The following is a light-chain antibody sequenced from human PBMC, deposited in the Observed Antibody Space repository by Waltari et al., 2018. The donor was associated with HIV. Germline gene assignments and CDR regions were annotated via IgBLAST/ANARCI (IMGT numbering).Light chain of an antibody. J-gene: IGKJ1*01. CDR3: QQYGSSPPWT. CDR2: GAS. V-gene: IGKV3-20*01. CDR1: TGVSSGY. Sequence: EIVLTQSPGTLSLSPGERATLSCRASTGVSSGYLAWYQQKPGQAPRLLIYGASSRATGIPDRCSGSGAGTDFTLTISRLEPEDFAVYYCQQYGSSPPWTFGQGTKVEIK.